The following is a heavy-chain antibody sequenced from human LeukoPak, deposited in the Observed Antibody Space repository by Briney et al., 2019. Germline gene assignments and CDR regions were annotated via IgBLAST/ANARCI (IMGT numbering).Heavy chain of an antibody. CDR3: TRHHIAAAPPVY. J-gene: IGHJ4*02. V-gene: IGHV3-73*01. CDR1: GLTFSGSA. CDR2: IRSKANSYAT. Sequence: GGSLRLSCAASGLTFSGSAMHWVRQASGKGLEWVGRIRSKANSYATAYAASVKGRFTISRDDSKNTAYLQMNSLKTEDTAVYYCTRHHIAAAPPVYWGQGTLVTVSS. D-gene: IGHD6-13*01.